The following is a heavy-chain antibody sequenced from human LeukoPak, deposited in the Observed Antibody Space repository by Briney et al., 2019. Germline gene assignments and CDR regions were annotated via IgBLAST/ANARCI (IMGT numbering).Heavy chain of an antibody. CDR1: GFTFSAYS. V-gene: IGHV3-21*06. CDR2: INRGSNHI. Sequence: GGSLRLSCAASGFTFSAYSMSWVRQAPGKGLEWVSSINRGSNHIYYADAVKGRFTISRDDAKNSLYLQMNSLRAEDTAIYYCARDSSGWSRDYWGQGTLVTVSS. D-gene: IGHD6-19*01. CDR3: ARDSSGWSRDY. J-gene: IGHJ4*02.